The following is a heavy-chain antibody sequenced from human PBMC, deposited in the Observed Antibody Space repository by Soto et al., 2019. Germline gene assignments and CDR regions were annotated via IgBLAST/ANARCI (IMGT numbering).Heavy chain of an antibody. D-gene: IGHD3-16*01. V-gene: IGHV3-74*01. CDR3: ARVGVGHYEFDY. Sequence: EVQLVESGGALVQPGGSLRLSCAASGFTFSSYWMHWVRQAPGGGLVWVSRIKTDGSSTSYADSVKGRFTISRDNAKNTMYLQMNSLRAEDTAVYYCARVGVGHYEFDYWGQGTLVTVSS. J-gene: IGHJ4*02. CDR1: GFTFSSYW. CDR2: IKTDGSST.